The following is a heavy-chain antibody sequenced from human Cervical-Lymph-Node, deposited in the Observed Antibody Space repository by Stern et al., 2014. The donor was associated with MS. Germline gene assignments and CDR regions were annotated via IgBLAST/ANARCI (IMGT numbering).Heavy chain of an antibody. CDR3: AGPAPLD. Sequence: QVQLVQSGAELKKPGSSVKVSCKASGGSLSTYTITWVRQAPGQGLEWMGRIIPALNLANYAQKFQGRLTITADKSTSTAYMEMSSLRSDDTAVYYCAGPAPLDWGQGTLVTVSS. V-gene: IGHV1-69*09. D-gene: IGHD2-2*01. J-gene: IGHJ4*02. CDR1: GGSLSTYT. CDR2: IIPALNLA.